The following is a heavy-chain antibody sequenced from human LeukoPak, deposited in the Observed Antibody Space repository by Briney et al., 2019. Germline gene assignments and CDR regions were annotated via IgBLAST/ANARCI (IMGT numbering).Heavy chain of an antibody. CDR3: ARARSTYYYGSGSRLGAFDI. V-gene: IGHV3-48*03. CDR2: ISSSGSTI. CDR1: GFTFSSYE. Sequence: GSLRLSCAASGFTFSSYEMNWVRQGPGKGLEWVSYISSSGSTIYYADSVKGRFTISRDNAKNSLYLQMNSLRAEDTAVYYCARARSTYYYGSGSRLGAFDIWGQGTMVTVSS. D-gene: IGHD3-10*01. J-gene: IGHJ3*02.